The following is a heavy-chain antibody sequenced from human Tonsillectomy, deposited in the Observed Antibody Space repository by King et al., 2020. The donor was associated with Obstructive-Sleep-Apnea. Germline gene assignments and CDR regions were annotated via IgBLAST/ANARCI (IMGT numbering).Heavy chain of an antibody. CDR2: INHIGST. Sequence: VQLQQWGAGLLKPSETLSLTCAVYGGSFSGYYWSWIRQPPGKGLEWIGEINHIGSTNYNPSLKSRVTISVDTSKNQFSLKLSSVTAADTAVYYCAGSIAAADYWGQGTLVTVSS. V-gene: IGHV4-34*01. CDR3: AGSIAAADY. CDR1: GGSFSGYY. D-gene: IGHD6-13*01. J-gene: IGHJ4*02.